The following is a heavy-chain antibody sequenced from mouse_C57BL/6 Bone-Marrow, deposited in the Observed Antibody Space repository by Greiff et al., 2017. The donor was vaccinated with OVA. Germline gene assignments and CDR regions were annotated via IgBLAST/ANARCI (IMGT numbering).Heavy chain of an antibody. CDR2: ISDGGSYT. J-gene: IGHJ2*01. CDR3: AREWLLPDY. D-gene: IGHD2-3*01. V-gene: IGHV5-4*01. CDR1: GFTFSSYA. Sequence: EVKLMESGGGLVRPGGSLKLSCAASGFTFSSYALSGVRQTPEKRLGWVATISDGGSYTYYPDNVKGRFPISRDNAKNNLYLQMSHLKSEDTAMYYCAREWLLPDYWGQGTTLTVSS.